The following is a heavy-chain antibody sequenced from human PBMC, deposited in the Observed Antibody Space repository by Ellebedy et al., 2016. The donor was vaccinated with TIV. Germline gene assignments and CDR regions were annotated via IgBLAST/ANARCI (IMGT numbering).Heavy chain of an antibody. CDR1: GFTFSSYW. CDR3: AREKPAAGRDYFHYYGMDA. J-gene: IGHJ6*02. V-gene: IGHV3-74*01. CDR2: INSDGSST. Sequence: GGSLRLXCAASGFTFSSYWMHWVRQAPGKGLVWVSRINSDGSSTSYADSVKGRFTISRDNAKNTLYLQMNSLRAEDTAVYYCAREKPAAGRDYFHYYGMDAWGQGTTVTVSS. D-gene: IGHD6-13*01.